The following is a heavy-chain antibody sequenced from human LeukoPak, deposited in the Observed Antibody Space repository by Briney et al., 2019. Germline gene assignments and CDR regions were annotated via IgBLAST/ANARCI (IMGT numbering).Heavy chain of an antibody. CDR2: ISSSSSYI. J-gene: IGHJ4*02. V-gene: IGHV3-21*05. CDR3: ARVEDYDILTGFDY. CDR1: GFTFSSYS. D-gene: IGHD3-9*01. Sequence: GGSLRLSCAASGFTFSSYSMMWVRQAPGKGLEWVSYISSSSSYIYYADSVKGRFTISRDNAKNSLYLQMNSLRAEDTAVYYCARVEDYDILTGFDYWGQGTLVTVSS.